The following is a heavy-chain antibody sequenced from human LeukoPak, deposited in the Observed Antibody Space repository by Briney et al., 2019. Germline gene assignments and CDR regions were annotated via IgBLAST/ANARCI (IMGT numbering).Heavy chain of an antibody. V-gene: IGHV1-46*03. Sequence: ASVKVSCKASGYTFTSYYMHWVRQAPGQGLEWMGIINPSGGSTSYAQKFQGRVTMTRDTSTSTVYMELSSLRSEDTAVYYCARVHLGTVGATGGVWFDPWSQGTLVTVSS. CDR1: GYTFTSYY. J-gene: IGHJ5*02. CDR3: ARVHLGTVGATGGVWFDP. D-gene: IGHD1-26*01. CDR2: INPSGGST.